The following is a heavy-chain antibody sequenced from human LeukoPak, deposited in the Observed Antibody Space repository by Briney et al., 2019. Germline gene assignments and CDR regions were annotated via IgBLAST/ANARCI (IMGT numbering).Heavy chain of an antibody. CDR3: VKDPRDTYGTNWFVS. D-gene: IGHD2-21*01. CDR2: ISGTGGAT. Sequence: GGSLRLSCVASGFSFRNYAMSWVRQAPGKGLQWVSQISGTGGATWYAGFARDRFTISRNNSKKTLYLQMSGLRVEDTAMYYCVKDPRDTYGTNWFVSWGQGTLLIVSS. CDR1: GFSFRNYA. V-gene: IGHV3-23*01. J-gene: IGHJ5*01.